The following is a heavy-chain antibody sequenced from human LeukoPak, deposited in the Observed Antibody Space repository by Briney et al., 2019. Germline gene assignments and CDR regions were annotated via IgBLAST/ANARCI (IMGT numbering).Heavy chain of an antibody. CDR1: GFTFSSYA. CDR2: ISASGGST. D-gene: IGHD3-10*01. J-gene: IGHJ4*02. Sequence: GGSLRLSCAASGFTFSSYAMSWVRQAPKKGLEWVSVISASGGSTYYADSVKGRVTISRDNFKNTLYLQMNTLRAEDTAVYYCAREIFHGSGSPRLDYWGQGTLVTVSP. CDR3: AREIFHGSGSPRLDY. V-gene: IGHV3-23*01.